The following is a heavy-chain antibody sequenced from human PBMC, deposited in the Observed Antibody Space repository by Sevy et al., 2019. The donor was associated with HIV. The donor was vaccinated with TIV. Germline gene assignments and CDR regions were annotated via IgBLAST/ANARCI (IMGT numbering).Heavy chain of an antibody. CDR2: IRNDGSTK. CDR3: VKGPHPAVTTSYALDV. Sequence: GESLKISCAASGFIFKSYGMHWVRQAPGKGLEWVTFIRNDGSTKYYADSVMGRFTASRDNSKNTLYLQMNSLRPEDTAVYYCVKGPHPAVTTSYALDVWGQGTTVTVSS. J-gene: IGHJ6*02. D-gene: IGHD4-17*01. CDR1: GFIFKSYG. V-gene: IGHV3-30*02.